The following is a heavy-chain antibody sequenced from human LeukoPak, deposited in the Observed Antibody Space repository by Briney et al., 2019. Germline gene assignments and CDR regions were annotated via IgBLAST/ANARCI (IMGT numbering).Heavy chain of an antibody. Sequence: GGYLRRSCAASGFTFSSYAMSWVRQAPGKGLEWVSAISVSCGSTYYADSVKGRFTISRDNSKNTLYLQMNRLRAEDTAVYYCAKIDGYSYGPDAFDIWGQGTMVTVSS. CDR3: AKIDGYSYGPDAFDI. V-gene: IGHV3-23*01. CDR1: GFTFSSYA. CDR2: ISVSCGST. J-gene: IGHJ3*02. D-gene: IGHD5-18*01.